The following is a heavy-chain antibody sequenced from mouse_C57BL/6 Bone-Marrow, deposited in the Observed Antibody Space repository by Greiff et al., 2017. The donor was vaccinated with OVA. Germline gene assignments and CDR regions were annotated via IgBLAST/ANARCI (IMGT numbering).Heavy chain of an antibody. CDR3: ARDYGNYDYAMDY. V-gene: IGHV1-61*01. J-gene: IGHJ4*01. CDR2: IYPSDSET. Sequence: QVQLQQPGAELVRPGSSVNLSCKASGYTFTSYWMDWVKQRPGQGLEWIGNIYPSDSETHYNQKFKDKATLTVDKSSSTAYMQLSSLTSEDSAVYYCARDYGNYDYAMDYWGQGTSVTVSA. D-gene: IGHD2-1*01. CDR1: GYTFTSYW.